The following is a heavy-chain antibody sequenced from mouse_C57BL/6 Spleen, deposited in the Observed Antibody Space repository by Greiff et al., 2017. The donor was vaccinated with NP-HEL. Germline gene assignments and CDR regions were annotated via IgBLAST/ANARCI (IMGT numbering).Heavy chain of an antibody. CDR2: IDPEDGET. D-gene: IGHD1-1*01. CDR3: ASLITTHWYFDV. V-gene: IGHV14-2*01. J-gene: IGHJ1*03. Sequence: EVKVEESGAELVKPGASVKLSCTASGFNIKDYYMHWVKQRTEQGLEWIGRIDPEDGETKYAPKFQGKATITADTSSNTADLQLSSLTSEDTAVYYCASLITTHWYFDVWGTGTTVTVSS. CDR1: GFNIKDYY.